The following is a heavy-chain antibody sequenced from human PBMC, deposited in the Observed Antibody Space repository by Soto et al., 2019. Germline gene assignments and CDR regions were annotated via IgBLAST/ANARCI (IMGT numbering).Heavy chain of an antibody. Sequence: QVQLQESGPGLVKPSETLSLTCTVSGGSITNYYCSWFRQPPGKGLEWIGYIQYSGYSAYNLSLKRRVTMSMDTSKTQFSLMLESVTATXXXXXXXXXXGFGSLHGLVDVWGQGTTVIVSS. D-gene: IGHD1-26*01. CDR3: XXXGFGSLHGLVDV. V-gene: IGHV4-59*08. CDR2: IQYSGYS. J-gene: IGHJ6*02. CDR1: GGSITNYY.